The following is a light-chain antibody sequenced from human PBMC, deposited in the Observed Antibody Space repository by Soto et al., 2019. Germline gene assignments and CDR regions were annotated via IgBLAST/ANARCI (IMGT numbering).Light chain of an antibody. CDR2: GAS. Sequence: IQLTQSPSSLSASVGDRVTITCRASQGISTYLAWYQQKPGKAPKLLIYGASTLQSGVPSRFSGSGSGTAFTLTISSLQPEDFATYYCQQPNSYPRTFGQGTRVEIK. CDR3: QQPNSYPRT. J-gene: IGKJ1*01. CDR1: QGISTY. V-gene: IGKV1-9*01.